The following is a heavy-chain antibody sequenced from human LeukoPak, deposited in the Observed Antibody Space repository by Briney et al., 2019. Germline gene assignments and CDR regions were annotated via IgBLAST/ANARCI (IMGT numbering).Heavy chain of an antibody. CDR3: AKDPDYGDYYYMDV. CDR2: ISYDGSNK. J-gene: IGHJ6*03. D-gene: IGHD4-17*01. CDR1: GFTFSSYA. Sequence: GGSLRLSCAASGFTFSSYAMHWDRQAPGKGLEWVAVISYDGSNKYYADSVKGRFTISRDNSKNTLYLQMNSLRAEDTAVYYCAKDPDYGDYYYMDVWGKGTTVTISS. V-gene: IGHV3-30*04.